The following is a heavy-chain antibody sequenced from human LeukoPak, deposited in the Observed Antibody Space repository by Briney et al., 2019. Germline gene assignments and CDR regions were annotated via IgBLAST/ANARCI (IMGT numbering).Heavy chain of an antibody. J-gene: IGHJ6*03. CDR2: IWYDGSNK. CDR3: ARGSSTNCYGGNCFYYYMAV. CDR1: GFTFSSYG. D-gene: IGHD2-2*01. Sequence: PGGSLRLSCAASGFTFSSYGMHWVRQAPGKGLEWVAVIWYDGSNKYYADSVKGRFTMSRDNSKNTLYLQMNSLRVEDTAVYYCARGSSTNCYGGNCFYYYMAVWGKGTTVTVSS. V-gene: IGHV3-30*19.